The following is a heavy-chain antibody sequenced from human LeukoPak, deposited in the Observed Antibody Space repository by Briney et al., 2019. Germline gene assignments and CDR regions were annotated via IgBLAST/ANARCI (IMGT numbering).Heavy chain of an antibody. CDR1: GSISGHY. V-gene: IGHV4-59*11. Sequence: PSETLSLTCTVSGSISGHYWSWIRQPPGKGLEWIGYIYYSGSTNYNPTLKSRVTISVDTSKNQFSLKLSSVTAADTAVYYCARVDTMIVYFDFWGQGTLVTVSS. D-gene: IGHD3-22*01. J-gene: IGHJ4*02. CDR3: ARVDTMIVYFDF. CDR2: IYYSGST.